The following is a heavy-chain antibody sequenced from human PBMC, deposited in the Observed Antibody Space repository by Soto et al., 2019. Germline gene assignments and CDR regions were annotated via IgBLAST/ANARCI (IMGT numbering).Heavy chain of an antibody. Sequence: GASVKVSCKASGGTFSSYAISWVRQAPGQGLEWMGGIIPIFGTANYAQKFQGRVTITADESTSTAYMELSSLRSEDTAVYYCARVSSEANYYDSSGSHVWGQGTLVTVSS. CDR3: ARVSSEANYYDSSGSHV. D-gene: IGHD3-22*01. CDR1: GGTFSSYA. J-gene: IGHJ4*02. V-gene: IGHV1-69*13. CDR2: IIPIFGTA.